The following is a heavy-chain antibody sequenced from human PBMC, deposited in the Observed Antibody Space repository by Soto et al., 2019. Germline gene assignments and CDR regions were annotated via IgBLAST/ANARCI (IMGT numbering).Heavy chain of an antibody. J-gene: IGHJ6*02. CDR3: ASSRITMVPYGMDV. CDR2: INAGNGNT. CDR1: GFTFTSSA. Sequence: ASVKVSCKASGFTFTSSAVQWVRQARGQRLEWMGWINAGNGNTKYSQKFQGRVTITRDTSASTAYMELSSLRSEDTAVYYCASSRITMVPYGMDVWGQGTTVTVSS. D-gene: IGHD3-10*01. V-gene: IGHV1-3*01.